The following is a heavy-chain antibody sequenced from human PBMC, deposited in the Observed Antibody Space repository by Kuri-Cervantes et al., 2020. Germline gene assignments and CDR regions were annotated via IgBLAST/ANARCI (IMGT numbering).Heavy chain of an antibody. CDR1: GYTFTYRY. J-gene: IGHJ4*02. D-gene: IGHD6-19*01. V-gene: IGHV1-45*02. Sequence: SVKVSCKASGYTFTYRYLHWVRQAPGQALEWMGWITPFNGNTNYAQKFQDRVTITRDRSMSTAYMELSSLRSEDTAVYYCAGQGIAVAGEYFDYWGQGTLVTVSS. CDR2: ITPFNGNT. CDR3: AGQGIAVAGEYFDY.